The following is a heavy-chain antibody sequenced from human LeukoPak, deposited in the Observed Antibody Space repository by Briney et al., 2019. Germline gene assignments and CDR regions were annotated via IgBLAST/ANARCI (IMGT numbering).Heavy chain of an antibody. CDR2: ISYDGSNK. J-gene: IGHJ3*02. V-gene: IGHV3-30*04. Sequence: GRSLRLSCAASGFTFSSYAMHWVRQAPGKGLEWVAVISYDGSNKYYADSVKGRFTISRDNSKNTLYLQMNSLRAEDTAVYYCARDSGITMIVVVIGDAFDIWGQGTMVTVSS. D-gene: IGHD3-22*01. CDR1: GFTFSSYA. CDR3: ARDSGITMIVVVIGDAFDI.